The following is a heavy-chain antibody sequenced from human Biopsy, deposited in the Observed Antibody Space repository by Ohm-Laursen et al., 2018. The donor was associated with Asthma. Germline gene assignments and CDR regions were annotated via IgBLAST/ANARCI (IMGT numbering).Heavy chain of an antibody. V-gene: IGHV4-39*01. CDR2: THYSGST. D-gene: IGHD5-12*01. Sequence: TLSLTCTVSGASIRGSGSYWAWIRQAPGKGPEWIGTTHYSGSTFYKPSLRSRVTMSLDTSTNQFSLRLRPVTATDTAVYYCASPVNRAFGGYEWAAVFDYWGQGILVTVSS. CDR1: GASIRGSGSY. J-gene: IGHJ4*02. CDR3: ASPVNRAFGGYEWAAVFDY.